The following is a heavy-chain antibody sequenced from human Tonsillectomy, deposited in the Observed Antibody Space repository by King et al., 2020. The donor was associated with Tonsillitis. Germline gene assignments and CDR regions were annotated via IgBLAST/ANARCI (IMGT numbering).Heavy chain of an antibody. Sequence: VQLVESGGGLVQPGGSLRLSCAASGFTFTSSWMTWVRQPPGKGLEWVANIDRHGSQINYVDSVRGRVTISRDNDNNSLYLQMNSLSAEDTAVYYCARDYRPRNDNTWYDAFDIWGLGTMVTVSS. V-gene: IGHV3-7*01. CDR2: IDRHGSQI. CDR1: GFTFTSSW. D-gene: IGHD2-15*01. J-gene: IGHJ3*02. CDR3: ARDYRPRNDNTWYDAFDI.